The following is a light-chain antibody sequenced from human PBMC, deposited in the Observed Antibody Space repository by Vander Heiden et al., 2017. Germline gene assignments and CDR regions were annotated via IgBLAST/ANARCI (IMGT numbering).Light chain of an antibody. CDR3: QPYNNWQT. CDR1: QSVSSN. J-gene: IGKJ1*01. CDR2: GAS. V-gene: IGKV3-15*01. Sequence: EIVITPSPATLSLSPGERATLSCRASQSVSSNLAWYQQKLGQAPRPLIYGASTRAIGIPDRFSGSGSGKEFTLTISSLQSEDFAVYYCQPYNNWQTFGQGTKVEIK.